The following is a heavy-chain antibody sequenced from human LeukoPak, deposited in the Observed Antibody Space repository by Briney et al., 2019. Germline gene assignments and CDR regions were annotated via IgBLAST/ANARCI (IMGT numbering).Heavy chain of an antibody. J-gene: IGHJ5*02. CDR1: GFTVSSNY. V-gene: IGHV3-53*01. Sequence: GGSLRLSCAASGFTVSSNYMSWVRQAPGKGLEWVSVIYSGGSTYYADSVKGRFTISRDNSKNTLYLQMNSLRAEDTAVYYCAKAGPGGSYYNWFDPWGQGTLVTVSS. CDR3: AKAGPGGSYYNWFDP. CDR2: IYSGGST. D-gene: IGHD1-26*01.